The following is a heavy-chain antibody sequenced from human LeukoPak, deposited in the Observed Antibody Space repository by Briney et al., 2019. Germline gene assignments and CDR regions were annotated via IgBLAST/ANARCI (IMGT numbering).Heavy chain of an antibody. Sequence: GGSLRLSCAASGFTFSSYAMSWVRQAPGKGLEWVSAISGSGGSTYYADSVKGRFTISRDNSKNTLYLQMNSLRAEDTAVYYCARDPRYSSSAGLGSGYWGQGTLVTVSS. D-gene: IGHD6-6*01. CDR3: ARDPRYSSSAGLGSGY. V-gene: IGHV3-23*01. J-gene: IGHJ4*02. CDR1: GFTFSSYA. CDR2: ISGSGGST.